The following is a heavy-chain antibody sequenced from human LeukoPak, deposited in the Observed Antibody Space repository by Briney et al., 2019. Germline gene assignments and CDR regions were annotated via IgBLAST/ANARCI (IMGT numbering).Heavy chain of an antibody. D-gene: IGHD5-24*01. J-gene: IGHJ4*02. Sequence: PGRSLRLSCAASGFTFSNYGMHWVRQAPGKGLEWVAVISYDGNTQYYADSVKGRFTISRDNSNNMLSLQMNSLKAEDTAVYYCAKGRMMATIMISFDYWGRGTLVTVSS. CDR2: ISYDGNTQ. V-gene: IGHV3-30*18. CDR1: GFTFSNYG. CDR3: AKGRMMATIMISFDY.